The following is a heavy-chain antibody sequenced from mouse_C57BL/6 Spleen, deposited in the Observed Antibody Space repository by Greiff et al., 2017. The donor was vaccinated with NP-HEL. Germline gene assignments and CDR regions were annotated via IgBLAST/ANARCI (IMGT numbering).Heavy chain of an antibody. Sequence: VQLQQSGAELVKPGASVKMSCKASGYTFTSYWITWVKQRPGQGLEWIGDIYPGSGSTNYNEKFKSKATLTVDTSSSTAYMQLSSLTSEDSAVYYCARPSSGTGAWFAYWGQGTLVTVSA. V-gene: IGHV1-55*01. CDR2: IYPGSGST. CDR1: GYTFTSYW. CDR3: ARPSSGTGAWFAY. J-gene: IGHJ3*01. D-gene: IGHD3-2*02.